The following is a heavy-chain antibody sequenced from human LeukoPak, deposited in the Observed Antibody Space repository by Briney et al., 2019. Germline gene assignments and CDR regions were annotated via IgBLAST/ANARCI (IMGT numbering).Heavy chain of an antibody. J-gene: IGHJ4*02. CDR1: GTSVRSYY. Sequence: SETLSLTCNVSGTSVRSYYWSWIRQTPGKGLEWIGYILYTGTTSYNPSLKSRLTMSVDTSKNQVSLKLSSVTAADTAVYYCARDSTNGWDYWGQGTLVTVSS. V-gene: IGHV4-59*02. D-gene: IGHD6-19*01. CDR2: ILYTGTT. CDR3: ARDSTNGWDY.